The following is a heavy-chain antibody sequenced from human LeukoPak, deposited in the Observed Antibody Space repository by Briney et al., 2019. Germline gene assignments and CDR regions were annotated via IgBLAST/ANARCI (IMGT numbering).Heavy chain of an antibody. D-gene: IGHD1-26*01. Sequence: SETLSLTCTVSGGSISTYYWSWIRQPPGKGPEWIGYITNSGTTKCNPSLKSRVTISVDTSKNQFSLKLSSVTAADTAVYYCARVEGVGAANYYYYMDVWGKGTTVTVSS. CDR2: ITNSGTT. CDR3: ARVEGVGAANYYYYMDV. V-gene: IGHV4-59*01. J-gene: IGHJ6*03. CDR1: GGSISTYY.